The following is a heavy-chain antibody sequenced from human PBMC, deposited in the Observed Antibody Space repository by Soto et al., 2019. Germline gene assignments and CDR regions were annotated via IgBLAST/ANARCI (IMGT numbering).Heavy chain of an antibody. J-gene: IGHJ6*02. V-gene: IGHV3-30-3*01. CDR2: ISYYVSSK. CDR3: AIDVTPVTIFGAVITYHYYYGREV. CDR1: GFSFSSYA. Sequence: WGSLRLSCAASGFSFSSYAMHWVRQGPGKGLAWVAVISYYVSSKYYADSVKGRFNISRDNSKNTLYLEMNSLRAEDTAVYYCAIDVTPVTIFGAVITYHYYYGREVWGQRTRVIASS. D-gene: IGHD3-3*01.